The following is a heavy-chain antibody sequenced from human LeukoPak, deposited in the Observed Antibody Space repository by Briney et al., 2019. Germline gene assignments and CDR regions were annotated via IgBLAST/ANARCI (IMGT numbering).Heavy chain of an antibody. D-gene: IGHD3-16*01. J-gene: IGHJ2*01. CDR3: ARNLRTKYFDL. Sequence: GGSLRLSCAASGFTFASYAMTWVRQAPGKGLEWVSTIGTSSDTYYADSVRGRFTISRDNRKNALYVQMNSPRVEDTAIYYCARNLRTKYFDLWGRGTLVTVSS. V-gene: IGHV3-23*01. CDR2: IGTSSDT. CDR1: GFTFASYA.